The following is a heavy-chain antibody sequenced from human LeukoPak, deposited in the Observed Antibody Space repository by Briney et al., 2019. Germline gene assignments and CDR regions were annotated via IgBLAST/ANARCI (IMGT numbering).Heavy chain of an antibody. CDR1: GYIFTSYW. Sequence: PGESLQISCKGSGYIFTSYWIGWARQLPGKGLEWMGIIYPGDSDTRYSPSFQGQVTISADKSISTAYLQWSSLKASDTAMYYCARRVTTSIWFDPWGQGTLVTVSS. D-gene: IGHD5-12*01. CDR3: ARRVTTSIWFDP. CDR2: IYPGDSDT. J-gene: IGHJ5*02. V-gene: IGHV5-51*01.